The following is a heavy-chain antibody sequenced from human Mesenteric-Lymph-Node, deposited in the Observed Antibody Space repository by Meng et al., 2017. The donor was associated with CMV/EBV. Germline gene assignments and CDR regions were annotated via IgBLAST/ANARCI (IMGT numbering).Heavy chain of an antibody. V-gene: IGHV3-20*04. CDR2: INWNGGST. D-gene: IGHD1-26*01. CDR1: GFTFDDYG. J-gene: IGHJ4*02. CDR3: ARVSGSYYSTPHHFDY. Sequence: GESLKISCAASGFTFDDYGMSWVRQAPGKGLEWVSGINWNGGSTGYADSVKGRFTISRDNAKNSLYLQMNSLRAEDTALYYCARVSGSYYSTPHHFDYWGQGTLVTVSS.